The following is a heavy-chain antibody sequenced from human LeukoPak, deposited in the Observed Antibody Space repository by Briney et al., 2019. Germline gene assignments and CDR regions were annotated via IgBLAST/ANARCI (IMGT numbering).Heavy chain of an antibody. CDR2: INHSGST. CDR1: GGSFSGYY. V-gene: IGHV4-34*01. D-gene: IGHD3-22*01. CDR3: ARGRTRYYDSSGYRGSHLYYFDY. J-gene: IGHJ4*02. Sequence: SETLSLTCAVYGGSFSGYYWSWVRQPPGKGLEWIGEINHSGSTNYNPSLKSRVTISVDTSKNQFSLKLSSVTAADTAVYYCARGRTRYYDSSGYRGSHLYYFDYWGQGTLVTVFS.